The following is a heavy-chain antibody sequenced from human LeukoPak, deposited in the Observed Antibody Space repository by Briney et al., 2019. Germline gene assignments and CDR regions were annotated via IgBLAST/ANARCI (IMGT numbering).Heavy chain of an antibody. D-gene: IGHD1-26*01. CDR2: IYSGGST. Sequence: GGSLRLSCAASGFTFSSYGMHWVRQAPGKGLEWVSIIYSGGSTFYADSVKGRFTISGDNSKNTLYLQMNSLRAEDTAVYYCARGGSYLSAFDIWGQGTMVTVSS. V-gene: IGHV3-53*01. J-gene: IGHJ3*02. CDR3: ARGGSYLSAFDI. CDR1: GFTFSSYG.